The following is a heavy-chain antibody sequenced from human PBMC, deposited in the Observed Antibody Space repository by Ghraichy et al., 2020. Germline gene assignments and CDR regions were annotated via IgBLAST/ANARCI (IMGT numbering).Heavy chain of an antibody. CDR3: GKDMRPGGLDA. CDR2: IFWDGGGT. Sequence: GGSLRLSCAASGFAFDDYAMHWVRQVPGKGLEWVAGIFWDGGGTGYADSVRGRFTTSRDKATKSLYLQMNSLRVEDTALYYCGKDMRPGGLDAWGQGTTVTVS. D-gene: IGHD6-6*01. V-gene: IGHV3-9*01. J-gene: IGHJ6*02. CDR1: GFAFDDYA.